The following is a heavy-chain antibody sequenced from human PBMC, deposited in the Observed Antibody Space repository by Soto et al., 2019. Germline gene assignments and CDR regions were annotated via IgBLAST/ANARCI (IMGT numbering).Heavy chain of an antibody. Sequence: ASVKVSCKASGYDFTAYDINWVRQASGQGLEWMGWMNPINGATGTARRFQGRVSLSRNTATGTAYLELTSLRSDDTAVYYCGRGPSPRAPAGGTPYYYAMDVWGQGTTVTVS. CDR1: GYDFTAYD. CDR2: MNPINGAT. D-gene: IGHD6-13*01. J-gene: IGHJ6*02. V-gene: IGHV1-8*02. CDR3: GRGPSPRAPAGGTPYYYAMDV.